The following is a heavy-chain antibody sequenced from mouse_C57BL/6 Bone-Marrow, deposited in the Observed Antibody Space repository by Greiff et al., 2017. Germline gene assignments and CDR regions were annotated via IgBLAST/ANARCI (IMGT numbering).Heavy chain of an antibody. J-gene: IGHJ3*01. CDR1: GFNIKDDY. CDR3: TYYKGWFAY. V-gene: IGHV14-4*01. CDR2: IDPENGDT. Sequence: EVKLMESGAELVRPGASVKLSCTASGFNIKDDYMHWVKQWPEQDLEWIGWIDPENGDTESASKFQGKATITADTSSNTAYLQLSSLTSENAAVYYCTYYKGWFAYWGQGTLVTVSA. D-gene: IGHD2-12*01.